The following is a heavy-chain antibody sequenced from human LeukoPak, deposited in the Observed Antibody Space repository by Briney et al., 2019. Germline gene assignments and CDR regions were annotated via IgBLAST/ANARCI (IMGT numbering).Heavy chain of an antibody. CDR3: AREAAGQWFDP. CDR1: GDSISSSNW. D-gene: IGHD6-25*01. V-gene: IGHV4-4*02. J-gene: IGHJ5*02. Sequence: PSETLSLICAVSGDSISSSNWWTWVRQPPGKGLEWIGEIYHSGSTNYNPSLKSRVTMSLDKSKNQFSLNLTSVTAADTAVYYCAREAAGQWFDPWGQGTLVTVSS. CDR2: IYHSGST.